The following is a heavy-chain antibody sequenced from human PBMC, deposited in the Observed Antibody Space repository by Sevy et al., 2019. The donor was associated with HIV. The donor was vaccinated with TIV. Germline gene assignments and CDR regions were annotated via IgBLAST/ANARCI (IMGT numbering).Heavy chain of an antibody. D-gene: IGHD4-4*01. V-gene: IGHV3-15*01. CDR3: TTDLGFYSSK. CDR1: GITFSSAW. Sequence: GGSLRLSCAASGITFSSAWMSWVRLVPGKGLEWLGRIKSETDGGAADYAAAVKGRFPISRDDSKETLYLQLNSLKTEDTAGYYCTTDLGFYSSKWGQGTLVTVSS. J-gene: IGHJ4*02. CDR2: IKSETDGGAA.